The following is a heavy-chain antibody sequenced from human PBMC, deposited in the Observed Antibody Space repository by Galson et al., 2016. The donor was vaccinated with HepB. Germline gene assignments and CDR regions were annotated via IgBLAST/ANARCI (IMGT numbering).Heavy chain of an antibody. V-gene: IGHV3-23*01. J-gene: IGHJ4*02. CDR2: ISGGGSSR. CDR1: GFTFSNYA. Sequence: SLRLSCAASGFTFSNYAMSWVRQAPGKGLEWVSAISGGGSSRYYADSVKGRFTISRDNSKDTLYMQMSSLRAEDTAVYYCAKRYCSGAGCYIDYWGQGTLVIVSS. D-gene: IGHD2-15*01. CDR3: AKRYCSGAGCYIDY.